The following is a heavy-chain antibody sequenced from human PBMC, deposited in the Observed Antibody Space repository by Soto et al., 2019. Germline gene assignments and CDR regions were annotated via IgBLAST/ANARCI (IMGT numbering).Heavy chain of an antibody. D-gene: IGHD1-20*01. V-gene: IGHV4-61*01. CDR3: AREVPADYNWNYDDYYGMDV. Sequence: PSETLSLTCTVSGGSLSGGTNYWSWVRQSPGKEMEWIGYIYDRGSTKYNPSLKSRVTFSQDTSSNQFSLTMNSVSASDTAVYYCAREVPADYNWNYDDYYGMDVWGQGTTVTVSS. CDR1: GGSLSGGTNY. CDR2: IYDRGST. J-gene: IGHJ6*02.